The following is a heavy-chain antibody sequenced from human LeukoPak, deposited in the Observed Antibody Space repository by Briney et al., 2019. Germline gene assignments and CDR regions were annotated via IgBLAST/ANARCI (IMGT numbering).Heavy chain of an antibody. J-gene: IGHJ5*02. CDR3: ERSHSGWQGHNNWFDP. D-gene: IGHD6-19*01. V-gene: IGHV4-38-2*01. CDR1: GYSISSDKY. CDR2: IYHTGST. Sequence: PSETLSLTCEVSGYSISSDKYWGWIRQPPGKGLEWIGSIYHTGSTYYNPSLKSRVSVSVDTSKNQFSLKFTSVTAADTAVYYCERSHSGWQGHNNWFDPWGQGTLVTASS.